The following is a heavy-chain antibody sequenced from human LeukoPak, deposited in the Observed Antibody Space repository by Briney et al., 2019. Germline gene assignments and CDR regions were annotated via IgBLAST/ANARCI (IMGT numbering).Heavy chain of an antibody. V-gene: IGHV3-23*01. Sequence: PGGSLRLSCAAPGFTFSSYAMSWVRQAPGKGLEWVSAISGSGGSTYYADSVKGRFTISRDNAKNSLYLQMNSLRAEDTAVYYCARDRSGYCSGGSCYGYFDYWGQGTLVTVSS. CDR2: ISGSGGST. CDR1: GFTFSSYA. D-gene: IGHD2-15*01. CDR3: ARDRSGYCSGGSCYGYFDY. J-gene: IGHJ4*02.